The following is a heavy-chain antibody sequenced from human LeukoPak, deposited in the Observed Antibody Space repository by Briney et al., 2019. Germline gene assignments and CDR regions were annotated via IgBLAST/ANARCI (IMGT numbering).Heavy chain of an antibody. D-gene: IGHD3-22*01. Sequence: SETLSLTCTVSGGSISSSSYYWGWIRQPPGKGLEWIGSIYYSGSTYYNPSLKSRVTLSVDTSKNQFSLKLSSVTAADTAVYYCATSVAGYFDTSGYYFDYWGQGTLVTVSS. CDR1: GGSISSSSYY. CDR3: ATSVAGYFDTSGYYFDY. J-gene: IGHJ4*02. V-gene: IGHV4-39*07. CDR2: IYYSGST.